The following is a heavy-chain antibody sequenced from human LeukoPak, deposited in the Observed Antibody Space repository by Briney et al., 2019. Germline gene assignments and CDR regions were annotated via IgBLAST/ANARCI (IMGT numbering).Heavy chain of an antibody. V-gene: IGHV3-48*03. CDR1: GFTFSSYE. Sequence: GGSLRLSCAASGFTFSSYEMIWVRQAPGKGLEWVSYITGSASTIYYADSVKGRFTISRDNAKNSLYLQMNSLRAEDTAVYYCARDRALDYWGQGTLVTVSS. J-gene: IGHJ4*02. CDR2: ITGSASTI. CDR3: ARDRALDY.